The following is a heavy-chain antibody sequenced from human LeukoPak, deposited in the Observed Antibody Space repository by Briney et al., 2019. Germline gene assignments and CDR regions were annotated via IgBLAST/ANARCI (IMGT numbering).Heavy chain of an antibody. J-gene: IGHJ4*02. CDR3: ANVYYDSSGYLY. V-gene: IGHV3-23*01. D-gene: IGHD3-22*01. CDR1: GISLNRFA. CDR2: ISGSGGST. Sequence: GGSLRLSCTASGISLNRFAIHWVRQAPGKGLEWVSAISGSGGSTYYADSVKGRFTISRDNSKNTLYLQMNSLRAEDTAVYYCANVYYDSSGYLYWGQGTLVTVSS.